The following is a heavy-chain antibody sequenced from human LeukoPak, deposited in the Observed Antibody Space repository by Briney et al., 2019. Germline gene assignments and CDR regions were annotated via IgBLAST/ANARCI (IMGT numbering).Heavy chain of an antibody. J-gene: IGHJ4*02. Sequence: SETLSLTCTVSGGSISSSSAYWGWIHQPPGKGLEWIGSIYYSKNTYYNLSLKSRVTISADTSKNQFSLTLGSVSATDTAVYYCVSPRGFSYGYFDYWGQGTLVTVSS. V-gene: IGHV4-39*01. CDR3: VSPRGFSYGYFDY. CDR2: IYYSKNT. CDR1: GGSISSSSAY. D-gene: IGHD5-18*01.